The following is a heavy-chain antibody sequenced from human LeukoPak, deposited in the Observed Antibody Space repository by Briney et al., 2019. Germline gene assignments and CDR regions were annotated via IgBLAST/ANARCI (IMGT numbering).Heavy chain of an antibody. V-gene: IGHV4-39*01. D-gene: IGHD6-19*01. Sequence: PSETLSLTCTVSGGSISSSSSYWGWIRQPPGKGLEWIATIYYTGSTNYNPSLKTRVTISLDTSRNQFSLRLTSGTAADTAVYYCARLSVSSGWDLDYWGQGTLVTVSS. CDR3: ARLSVSSGWDLDY. CDR2: IYYTGST. CDR1: GGSISSSSSY. J-gene: IGHJ4*02.